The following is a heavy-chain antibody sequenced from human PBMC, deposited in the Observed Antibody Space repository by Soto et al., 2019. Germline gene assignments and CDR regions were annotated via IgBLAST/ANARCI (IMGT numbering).Heavy chain of an antibody. CDR3: VKDNRGSY. CDR1: GFTFSTCW. CDR2: RNQVGSER. V-gene: IGHV3-7*01. D-gene: IGHD3-10*01. J-gene: IGHJ4*02. Sequence: EVQLVESGGGLVQRGGSLRLSCAASGFTFSTCWMMWVRQAPGKGLEWVANRNQVGSERYYVDAVQGRFTISRNNAKNSLYLQMNSLRAEDSAVYYCVKDNRGSYWGQGTLVTVSS.